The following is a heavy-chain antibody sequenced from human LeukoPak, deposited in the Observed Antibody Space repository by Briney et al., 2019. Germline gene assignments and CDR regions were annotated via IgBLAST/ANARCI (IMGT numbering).Heavy chain of an antibody. D-gene: IGHD3-10*01. CDR2: ISGSGGST. J-gene: IGHJ4*02. CDR1: GFTFSSYA. CDR3: ARDGGMVRGVIITGYFDY. Sequence: PGGSLRLSCAASGFTFSSYAMSWVRQAPGKGLEWVSAISGSGGSTYYADSVKGRLTISRDNSKNTLYLQMNSLRAEDTAVYYCARDGGMVRGVIITGYFDYWGQGTLVTVSS. V-gene: IGHV3-23*01.